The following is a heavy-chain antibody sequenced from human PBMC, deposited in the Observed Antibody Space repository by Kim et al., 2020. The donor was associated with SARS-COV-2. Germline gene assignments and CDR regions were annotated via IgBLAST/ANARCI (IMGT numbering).Heavy chain of an antibody. Sequence: AASVKGRYTISRDNSKNTLYLQMNSLRAEDTAVYYCAKCGSGSYFSWFDPWGQGTLVTVSS. CDR3: AKCGSGSYFSWFDP. J-gene: IGHJ5*02. V-gene: IGHV3-30*02. D-gene: IGHD3-10*01.